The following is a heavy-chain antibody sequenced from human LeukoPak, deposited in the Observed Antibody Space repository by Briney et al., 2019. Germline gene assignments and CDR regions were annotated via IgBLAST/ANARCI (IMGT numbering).Heavy chain of an antibody. Sequence: GESLKISCKGSGYSFTSYWIGWVRQMPGKGLEWMGIIYPGDSDTRYSPSFQGQVTISADKSISTAYLQWSSLKASDTAMYYCASLGSGSYYPFDAFDIWGQGTMVTVSS. CDR3: ASLGSGSYYPFDAFDI. D-gene: IGHD3-10*01. V-gene: IGHV5-51*01. CDR2: IYPGDSDT. CDR1: GYSFTSYW. J-gene: IGHJ3*02.